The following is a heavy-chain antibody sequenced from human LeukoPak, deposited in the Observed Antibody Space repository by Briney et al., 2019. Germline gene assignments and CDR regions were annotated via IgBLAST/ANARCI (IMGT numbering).Heavy chain of an antibody. CDR1: GGSFSGYY. J-gene: IGHJ5*02. Sequence: PSETLSLTCAAYGGSFSGYYWSWIRQPPGKGMEWIGEINHSGSTNYNVSLKSRVTISVDTSKNQVPLKLSSVTAADTAVYYCARGEPLRLGELDYFDPWGQGTLVTVSS. CDR3: ARGEPLRLGELDYFDP. D-gene: IGHD3-16*01. V-gene: IGHV4-34*01. CDR2: INHSGST.